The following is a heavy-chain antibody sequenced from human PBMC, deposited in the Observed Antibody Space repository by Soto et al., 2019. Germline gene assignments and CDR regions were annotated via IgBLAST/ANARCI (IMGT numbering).Heavy chain of an antibody. D-gene: IGHD3-9*01. CDR3: ARFVSLYYDILTGYDTGYTFDY. CDR1: GYTFTSYG. J-gene: IGHJ4*02. Sequence: QVQLVQSGAEVKKPGASVKVSCKASGYTFTSYGITWLRQAPGQGLEWMGWISAYNGNTNYAQKLQGRVTMTTDTSTSTDYMALRGLRSDDTAVSCCARFVSLYYDILTGYDTGYTFDYWGQGTLVAVSS. V-gene: IGHV1-18*01. CDR2: ISAYNGNT.